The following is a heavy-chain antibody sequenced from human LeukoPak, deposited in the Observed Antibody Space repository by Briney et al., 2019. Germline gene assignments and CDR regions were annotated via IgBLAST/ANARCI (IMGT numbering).Heavy chain of an antibody. CDR3: ARSSIVVVPVTYYFDY. D-gene: IGHD2-2*01. Sequence: SETLSLTCTVSGGSISSYYWSWIRQPPGKGLEWIGYIYYSGSTNYNPSLKSRVTISVDTSKNQFSLKLSSVTAADTAVYYCARSSIVVVPVTYYFDYWGQGTPVTVSS. J-gene: IGHJ4*02. CDR1: GGSISSYY. CDR2: IYYSGST. V-gene: IGHV4-59*08.